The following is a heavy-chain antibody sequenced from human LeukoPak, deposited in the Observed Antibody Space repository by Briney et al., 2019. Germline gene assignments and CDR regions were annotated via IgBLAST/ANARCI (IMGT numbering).Heavy chain of an antibody. CDR2: IIPILGTA. CDR1: GGTFSSYA. Sequence: ASVKVSCKASGGTFSSYAISWVRQAPGQGLEWMGGIIPILGTANYAQKFQGRVTITTDESTSIAYMELSSLRSEDTAVYYCARGRNSYGIYYYYYYMDVWGKGTTVTVSS. CDR3: ARGRNSYGIYYYYYYMDV. J-gene: IGHJ6*03. V-gene: IGHV1-69*05. D-gene: IGHD5-18*01.